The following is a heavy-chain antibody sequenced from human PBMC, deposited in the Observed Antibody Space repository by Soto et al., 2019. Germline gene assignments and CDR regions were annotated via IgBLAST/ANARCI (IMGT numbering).Heavy chain of an antibody. CDR3: ARGGGFDSFDY. D-gene: IGHD3-3*01. CDR2: INHLETT. CDR1: GASITYGAYS. Sequence: QLQLHMSGSGLVKPSQTLSLTCTVSGASITYGAYSWSWIRQTPGKGLEWIGYINHLETTFYNPSFESRLTLSIDRTKNQFSLNXXXXXXXXXXVXFCARGGGFDSFDYWGQGILVTVXX. J-gene: IGHJ4*02. V-gene: IGHV4-30-2*01.